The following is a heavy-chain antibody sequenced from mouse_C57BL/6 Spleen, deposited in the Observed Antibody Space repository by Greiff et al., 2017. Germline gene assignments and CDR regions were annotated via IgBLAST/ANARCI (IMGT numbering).Heavy chain of an antibody. J-gene: IGHJ4*01. V-gene: IGHV1-12*01. CDR1: GYTFTSYN. CDR3: SRSDYYSNYGGAAIDY. D-gene: IGHD2-5*01. Sequence: QVQLQQSGAELVRPGASVKMSCKASGYTFTSYNMHWVKQTPRQGLEWIGAIYPGNGDTSYNQKFKGKATLTVDKSSNTDYMQLSRLTSEDSAVYFWSRSDYYSNYGGAAIDYWGQGTSVTVSS. CDR2: IYPGNGDT.